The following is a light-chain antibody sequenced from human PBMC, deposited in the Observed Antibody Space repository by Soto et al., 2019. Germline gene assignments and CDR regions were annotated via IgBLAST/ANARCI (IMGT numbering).Light chain of an antibody. J-gene: IGLJ2*01. Sequence: SYELTQPPSVSVSPGQTASITGSGDKLGDKYACWYQQKPGQSPVLVIYQDSKRPSGIPERFSGSNSGNTATLTISGTRAMDEADYYCQAWDSSTVVFGGGTKLTVL. CDR2: QDS. CDR1: KLGDKY. V-gene: IGLV3-1*01. CDR3: QAWDSSTVV.